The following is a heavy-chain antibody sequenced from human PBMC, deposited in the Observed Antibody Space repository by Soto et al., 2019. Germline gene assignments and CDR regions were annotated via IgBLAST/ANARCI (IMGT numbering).Heavy chain of an antibody. CDR1: GFTFSSYY. D-gene: IGHD3-10*01. CDR2: STSDGSST. Sequence: EVQLVESGGGLVQPGGSLRLSCEASGFTFSSYYMNWVRQAPGKGLVWVARSTSDGSSTTYADSVKGRFTISRDNAQNTLYLQMNSLRAEDTAVYSCARERGGGFGDVWGQGTTVTVSS. V-gene: IGHV3-74*01. CDR3: ARERGGGFGDV. J-gene: IGHJ6*02.